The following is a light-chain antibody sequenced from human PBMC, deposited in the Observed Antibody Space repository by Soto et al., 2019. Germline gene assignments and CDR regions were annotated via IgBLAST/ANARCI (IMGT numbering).Light chain of an antibody. CDR1: SSNIGAGYD. CDR3: QSYDSSLITYV. J-gene: IGLJ1*01. CDR2: GNT. V-gene: IGLV1-40*01. Sequence: QSVLTQPPSVSGAPGQRVTISCTGSSSNIGAGYDVHWYQRLPGTAPKVLIYGNTNRPSGVPDRFSGSKSDTSAPLAITGLQAEDEADYYCQSYDSSLITYVFGTGTKVTVL.